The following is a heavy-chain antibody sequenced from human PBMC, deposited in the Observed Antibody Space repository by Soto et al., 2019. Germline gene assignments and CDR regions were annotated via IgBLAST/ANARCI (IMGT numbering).Heavy chain of an antibody. CDR1: GGSFSGQA. V-gene: IGHV1-69*13. CDR2: IIPIFRTT. J-gene: IGHJ4*02. Sequence: SVKVSCKASGGSFSGQAVTWVRRAPGQGLEWMGGIIPIFRTTNYARKFQGRLTITADESTSTAYMELTSLTSEDTAIYYCGSVPTGGQGTLVTVAA. CDR3: GSVPT.